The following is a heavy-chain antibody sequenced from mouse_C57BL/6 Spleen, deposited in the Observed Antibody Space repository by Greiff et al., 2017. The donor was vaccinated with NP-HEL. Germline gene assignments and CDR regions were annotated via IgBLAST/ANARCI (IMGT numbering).Heavy chain of an antibody. CDR2: IYPGDGDT. CDR3: ARNYSNYEGYFDY. D-gene: IGHD2-5*01. J-gene: IGHJ2*01. CDR1: GYAFSSSW. V-gene: IGHV1-82*01. Sequence: VKLQESGPELVKPGASVKISCKASGYAFSSSWMNWVKQRPGKGLEWIGRIYPGDGDTNYNGKFKGKATLTADKSSSTAYMQLSSLTSEDSAVYFCARNYSNYEGYFDYWGQGTTLTVSS.